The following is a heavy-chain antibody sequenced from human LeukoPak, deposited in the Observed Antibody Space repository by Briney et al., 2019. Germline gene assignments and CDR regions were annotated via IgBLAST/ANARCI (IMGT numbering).Heavy chain of an antibody. D-gene: IGHD5-24*01. CDR2: INPNSGGT. Sequence: ASVKVSCKASGYTFTGYYMHWVRQAPGQGLAWMGWINPNSGGTNYAQKFQGRVTMTRDTSISTAYMELSRLRSDDTAVYYCARGTRWLQPYYFDYWGQGTLVTVSS. CDR3: ARGTRWLQPYYFDY. CDR1: GYTFTGYY. V-gene: IGHV1-2*02. J-gene: IGHJ4*02.